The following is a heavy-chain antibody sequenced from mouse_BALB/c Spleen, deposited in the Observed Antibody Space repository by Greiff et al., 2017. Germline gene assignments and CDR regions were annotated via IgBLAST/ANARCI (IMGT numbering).Heavy chain of an antibody. CDR2: ISYSGST. Sequence: DVKLQESGPGLVKPSQSLSLTCTVTGYSITSDYAWNWIRQFPGNKLEWMGYISYSGSTSYNPSLKSRISITRDTSKNQFFLKLNSVTTEDTATYYCAREGGLYYFDYWGQGTTLTVSS. J-gene: IGHJ2*01. V-gene: IGHV3-2*02. D-gene: IGHD6-1*01. CDR3: AREGGLYYFDY. CDR1: GYSITSDYA.